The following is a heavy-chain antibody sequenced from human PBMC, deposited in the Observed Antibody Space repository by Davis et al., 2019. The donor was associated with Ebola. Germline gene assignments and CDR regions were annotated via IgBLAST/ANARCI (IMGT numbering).Heavy chain of an antibody. V-gene: IGHV4-39*01. Sequence: MPGGSLRLSCTVPGGSTSSSSYYWGWFRQPPGKGLEWIGSIYYSGSTYYNPSLKSRVTISVDTSKNQFSLKLSSVTAADTAVYYCARGRSITAAWGQGTLVTVSS. J-gene: IGHJ4*02. CDR1: GGSTSSSSYY. D-gene: IGHD6-13*01. CDR3: ARGRSITAA. CDR2: IYYSGST.